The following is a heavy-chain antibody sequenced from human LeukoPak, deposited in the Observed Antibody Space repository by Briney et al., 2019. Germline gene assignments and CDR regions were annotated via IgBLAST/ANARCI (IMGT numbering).Heavy chain of an antibody. Sequence: ASVKVSCKSSGYTFTNYGISWVRQAPGQGLEWMGWISAYNGNTNYAQKIQGRVTMTTDTSTNTAYMELRSLRSDDTAVYYCARGEIVATLQYYYYYGMDVWGQGTTVTVSS. J-gene: IGHJ6*02. V-gene: IGHV1-18*01. CDR1: GYTFTNYG. CDR3: ARGEIVATLQYYYYYGMDV. CDR2: ISAYNGNT. D-gene: IGHD5-12*01.